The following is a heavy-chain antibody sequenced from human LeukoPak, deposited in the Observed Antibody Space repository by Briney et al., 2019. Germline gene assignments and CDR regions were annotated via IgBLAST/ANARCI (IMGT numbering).Heavy chain of an antibody. Sequence: GGSLRLSCATSGFTFTSYWMHWVRHVAGKGLVWLARVDHGGSGTNYADSVKGRFTISRDNAKSTVYLQMNSLRVEDTAVYYCITDLGWGQGTLVTVSS. CDR1: GFTFTSYW. D-gene: IGHD1-14*01. CDR2: VDHGGSGT. V-gene: IGHV3-74*01. J-gene: IGHJ4*02. CDR3: ITDLG.